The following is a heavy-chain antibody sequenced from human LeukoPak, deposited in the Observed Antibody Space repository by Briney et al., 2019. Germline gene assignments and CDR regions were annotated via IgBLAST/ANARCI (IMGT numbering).Heavy chain of an antibody. Sequence: GGSLRLSCAASGFTFSSYWMSWVRQAPGKGLEWVANIKQDGSEKYDVDSVKGRFTISRDNAKNSLYLQMNSLRAEDTAVYYCAELGITMIGGVWGKGTTVTISS. J-gene: IGHJ6*04. D-gene: IGHD3-10*02. CDR3: AELGITMIGGV. V-gene: IGHV3-7*01. CDR2: IKQDGSEK. CDR1: GFTFSSYW.